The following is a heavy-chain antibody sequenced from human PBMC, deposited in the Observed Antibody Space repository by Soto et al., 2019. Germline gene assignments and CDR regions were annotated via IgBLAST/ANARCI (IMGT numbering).Heavy chain of an antibody. J-gene: IGHJ3*02. D-gene: IGHD3-10*01. CDR2: IYYSGST. Sequence: SETLSLTCTVSGGSISSYYWSWIRQPPGKGLEWIGYIYYSGSTNYNPSLKSRVTISVDTSKNQFSLKLSSVTAADTAVYYCASLELWFGELTNDAFDIWGQGTMVTVSS. CDR3: ASLELWFGELTNDAFDI. V-gene: IGHV4-59*01. CDR1: GGSISSYY.